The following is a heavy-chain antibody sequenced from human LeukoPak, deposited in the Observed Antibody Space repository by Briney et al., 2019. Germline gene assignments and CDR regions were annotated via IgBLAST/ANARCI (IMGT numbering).Heavy chain of an antibody. CDR1: GFTFSSYG. J-gene: IGHJ4*02. CDR2: ISGSGGSI. V-gene: IGHV3-23*01. Sequence: PGGSLRLSCAASGFTFSSYGMSWVRQAPGKGLEWVSAISGSGGSIYYADSVKGRFTISRDNSKNTLYLQMNSLRAEDTAVYYCAKRRPLWFGELEDYWGQGTLVTVSS. D-gene: IGHD3-10*01. CDR3: AKRRPLWFGELEDY.